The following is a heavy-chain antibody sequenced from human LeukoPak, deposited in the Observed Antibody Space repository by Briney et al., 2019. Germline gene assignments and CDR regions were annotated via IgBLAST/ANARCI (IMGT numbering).Heavy chain of an antibody. Sequence: GSLRLSCAASGFTFTDYYMSWIRQPPGKGLEWIGRIYTSGTTHYNPSLKSRVTMSVDTSKNQFSLKLSSVTAADTAVYYCARLSTVTTSFDYWGQGTLVTVSS. V-gene: IGHV4-4*07. CDR3: ARLSTVTTSFDY. CDR2: IYTSGTT. CDR1: GFTFTDYY. D-gene: IGHD4-17*01. J-gene: IGHJ4*02.